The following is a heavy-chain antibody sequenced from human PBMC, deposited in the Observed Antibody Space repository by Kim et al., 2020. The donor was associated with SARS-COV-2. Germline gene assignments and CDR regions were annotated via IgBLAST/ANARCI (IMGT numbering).Heavy chain of an antibody. J-gene: IGHJ4*02. D-gene: IGHD3-16*02. Sequence: DSVKGRFTISRDNSKNTLYLQMNSLRAEDTAVYYCARAPSGLGELSALDYWGQGTLVTVSS. V-gene: IGHV3-30*01. CDR3: ARAPSGLGELSALDY.